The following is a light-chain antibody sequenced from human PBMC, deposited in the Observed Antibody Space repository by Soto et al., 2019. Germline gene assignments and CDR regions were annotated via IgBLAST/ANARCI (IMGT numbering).Light chain of an antibody. CDR1: QRVSSGY. V-gene: IGKV3-11*01. CDR2: GAS. J-gene: IGKJ5*01. Sequence: EIVLTQSPGTLSLSPGERATLSCRASQRVSSGYLAWYQQKPGQAPRLLIYGASNRATGIPARFSGSGSGTDFTLTISSLEPEDFAVYYCQQRSNWPWTFGQGTRLEIK. CDR3: QQRSNWPWT.